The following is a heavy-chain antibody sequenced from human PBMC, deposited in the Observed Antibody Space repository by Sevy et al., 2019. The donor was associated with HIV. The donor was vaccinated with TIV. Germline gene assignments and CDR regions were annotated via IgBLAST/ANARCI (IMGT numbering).Heavy chain of an antibody. CDR1: GFAFRDSA. D-gene: IGHD4-17*01. J-gene: IGHJ3*02. Sequence: GGSLRLSCEASGFAFRDSAIHWVRQSPGKGLEWVALISHGGSYEYYVDSLKGRFTVSSDRSKNILYLQMDSLRAEDTAVYYCARMVSGGLRWELIKENAFDIWGQGTAVTVSS. CDR2: ISHGGSYE. CDR3: ARMVSGGLRWELIKENAFDI. V-gene: IGHV3-30-3*01.